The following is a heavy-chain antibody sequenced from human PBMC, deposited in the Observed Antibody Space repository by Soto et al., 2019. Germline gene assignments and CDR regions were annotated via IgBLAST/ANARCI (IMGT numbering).Heavy chain of an antibody. Sequence: SETLSLTCTASGGSISSGGYYWSWIRQHPGKGLEWIGYIYYSGSTYYNPSLKSRVTISVDTSKNQFSLKLSSVTAADTAVYYCAREKAARFGWFDPWGQGTLVTVSS. V-gene: IGHV4-31*03. D-gene: IGHD6-6*01. J-gene: IGHJ5*02. CDR3: AREKAARFGWFDP. CDR2: IYYSGST. CDR1: GGSISSGGYY.